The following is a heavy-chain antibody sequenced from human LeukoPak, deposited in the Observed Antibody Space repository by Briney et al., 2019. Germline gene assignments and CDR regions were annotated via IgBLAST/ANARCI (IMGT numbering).Heavy chain of an antibody. CDR2: INPNNGDT. J-gene: IGHJ4*02. CDR3: ATQRGSYLWGTDFDY. D-gene: IGHD3-16*01. V-gene: IGHV1-2*02. CDR1: GYTFTDYC. Sequence: ASVKISCKASGYTFTDYCLHWVRQAPGQGLEWMGWINPNNGDTNYAQKFQGRVTMTRDTSVNTGYMELSRLRSDDRAIYYCATQRGSYLWGTDFDYWGQGTLVTASS.